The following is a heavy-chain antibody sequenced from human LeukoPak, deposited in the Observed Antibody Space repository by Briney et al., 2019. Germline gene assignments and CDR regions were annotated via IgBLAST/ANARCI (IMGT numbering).Heavy chain of an antibody. V-gene: IGHV4-59*01. CDR3: ARGGNGYFGYDY. CDR1: GGSISSYY. CDR2: IYYSGST. Sequence: PSETLSLTCTVSGGSISSYYWSWIRQPPGKGLEWIGYIYYSGSTNYNPSLKSRVTISVDTSKNQFSLKLSSVTAADTAAYYCARGGNGYFGYDYWGQGTLVTVSS. D-gene: IGHD5-24*01. J-gene: IGHJ4*02.